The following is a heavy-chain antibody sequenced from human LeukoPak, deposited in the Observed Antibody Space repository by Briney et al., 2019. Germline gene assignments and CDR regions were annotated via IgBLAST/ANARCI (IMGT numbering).Heavy chain of an antibody. CDR2: ISGSGGST. Sequence: GGSLRLSCAASGFTFSSYAMSWVRQAPGKGLEWVSAISGSGGSTYYADSVKGRFTISRDNSKNTLYLQMNSLRAEDTAVYYCAKDSIYYYDSSGYDSAYDYWGQGTLVTVSS. J-gene: IGHJ4*02. D-gene: IGHD3-22*01. V-gene: IGHV3-23*01. CDR3: AKDSIYYYDSSGYDSAYDY. CDR1: GFTFSSYA.